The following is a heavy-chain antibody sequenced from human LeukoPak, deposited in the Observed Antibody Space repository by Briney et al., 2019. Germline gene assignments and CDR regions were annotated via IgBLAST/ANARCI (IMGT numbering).Heavy chain of an antibody. J-gene: IGHJ4*02. V-gene: IGHV1-46*01. CDR1: GYTFTSYY. CDR3: ARRDTAMVTIDY. D-gene: IGHD5-18*01. Sequence: ASVKVSCKASGYTFTSYYMLWVRQAPGQGLEWMGVINPSGGGTSYAQKFQGRVTMTRDTSTSTVYMELSSLRSEDTAVYYRARRDTAMVTIDYWGQGTLVTVSS. CDR2: INPSGGGT.